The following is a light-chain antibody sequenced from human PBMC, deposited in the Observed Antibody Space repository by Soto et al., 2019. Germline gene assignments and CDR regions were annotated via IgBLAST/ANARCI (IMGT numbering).Light chain of an antibody. Sequence: QSALTQPVSVSGSPGQSITISCTGTSSDVGGYNYVSWYQQHPGKAPKLMIYDVSNRPSGVSNRFSGSKSGNTASLTISGLQAEDEADYYCSSYTSSSTWVFGGGTKVTV. CDR1: SSDVGGYNY. J-gene: IGLJ3*02. CDR3: SSYTSSSTWV. V-gene: IGLV2-14*01. CDR2: DVS.